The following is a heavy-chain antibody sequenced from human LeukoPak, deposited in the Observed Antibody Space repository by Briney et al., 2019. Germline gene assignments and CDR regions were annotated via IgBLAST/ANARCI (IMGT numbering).Heavy chain of an antibody. J-gene: IGHJ6*02. CDR1: GGSFSGCY. CDR3: ARIPGYSSSWYARGAYYYYGMDV. V-gene: IGHV4-34*01. Sequence: SETLSLTCAVYGGSFSGCYWSWIRQPPGKGLEWIGEINHSGSTNYNPSLKSRVTISVDTSKNQFSLKLSSVTAADTAVYYCARIPGYSSSWYARGAYYYYGMDVWGQGTTVTVSS. CDR2: INHSGST. D-gene: IGHD6-13*01.